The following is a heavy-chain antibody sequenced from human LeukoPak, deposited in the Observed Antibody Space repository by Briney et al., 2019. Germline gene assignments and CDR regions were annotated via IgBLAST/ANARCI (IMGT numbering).Heavy chain of an antibody. Sequence: SETLSLTCAVYGGSFSGYYWSWIRQPPGKGLEWTGEINHSGSTNYNPSLKSRVTISVDTSKNQFSLKLSSVTAADTAVYYCAAGGYSYWGQGTLVTVSS. CDR2: INHSGST. V-gene: IGHV4-34*01. J-gene: IGHJ4*02. D-gene: IGHD5-12*01. CDR1: GGSFSGYY. CDR3: AAGGYSY.